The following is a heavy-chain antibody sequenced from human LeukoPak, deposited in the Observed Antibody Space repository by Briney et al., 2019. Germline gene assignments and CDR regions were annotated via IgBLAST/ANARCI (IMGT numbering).Heavy chain of an antibody. CDR3: ARFMIVPKGSAFDI. CDR2: IYYSGST. CDR1: GGSISSYY. D-gene: IGHD3-22*01. Sequence: PSETLSLTCTVSGGSISSYYWSWIRQPPGKGLEWIGYIYYSGSTNYNPSLKSRVTISVDTSKNQFSLKLSSVTAADTAVYYCARFMIVPKGSAFDIWGQGTMVTVSS. J-gene: IGHJ3*02. V-gene: IGHV4-59*01.